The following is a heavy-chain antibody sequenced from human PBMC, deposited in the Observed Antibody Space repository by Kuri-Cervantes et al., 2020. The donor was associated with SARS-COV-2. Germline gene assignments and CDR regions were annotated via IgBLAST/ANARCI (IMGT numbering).Heavy chain of an antibody. CDR1: GFTFSSYS. Sequence: GESLKISCAASGFTFSSYSMNWVRQAPGKGLEWVSSISSSSSYIYYADSVKGRFTISRDNAKNALYLQMNSLRAEDTAVYYCARGVFITNPPSYSYYMDVWGKGTTVTVSS. CDR3: ARGVFITNPPSYSYYMDV. D-gene: IGHD3-3*01. CDR2: ISSSSSYI. J-gene: IGHJ6*03. V-gene: IGHV3-21*01.